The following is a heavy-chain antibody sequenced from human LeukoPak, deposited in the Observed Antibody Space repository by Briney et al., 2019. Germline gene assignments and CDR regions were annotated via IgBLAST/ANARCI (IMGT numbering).Heavy chain of an antibody. Sequence: GGSLRLSCAASGFTFSSYWMSWVRQAPGKGLEWVANIKQDGSEKYYVDSVKGRFTISRDNAKNSLYLQMNSLRVEDTAVYYCVRDSGDGDYEPLDSWGQGTLVTVSS. V-gene: IGHV3-7*03. CDR2: IKQDGSEK. J-gene: IGHJ4*02. D-gene: IGHD4-17*01. CDR3: VRDSGDGDYEPLDS. CDR1: GFTFSSYW.